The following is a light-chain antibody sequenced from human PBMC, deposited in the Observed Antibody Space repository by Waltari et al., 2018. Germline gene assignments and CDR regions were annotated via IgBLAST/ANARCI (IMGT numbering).Light chain of an antibody. J-gene: IGKJ3*01. CDR3: QQRNSWPLT. CDR1: QSVGSF. Sequence: EIVLTQSPVTLSLSPGEGATLSCKTSQSVGSFLAWYQQGPGQAPRLLIDDASRRATGIPTRFSGSGSGTDFTLTISSLESEDFAVYYCQQRNSWPLTFGPGTTV. V-gene: IGKV3-11*01. CDR2: DAS.